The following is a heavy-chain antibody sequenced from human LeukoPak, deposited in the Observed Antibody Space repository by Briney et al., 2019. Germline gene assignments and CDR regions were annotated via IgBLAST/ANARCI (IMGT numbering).Heavy chain of an antibody. CDR1: GFTFTSYT. V-gene: IGHV3-64D*09. CDR3: GIAASGTLADF. D-gene: IGHD6-13*01. Sequence: GGSLRLSCSASGFTFTSYTIHWVRQTPGKGLEYVSAISSHGGSTYYADSVKGRFSISRDNSKKTVYLQVSSLAAEDTAVYYCGIAASGTLADFWCQGTLVTVSS. J-gene: IGHJ4*02. CDR2: ISSHGGST.